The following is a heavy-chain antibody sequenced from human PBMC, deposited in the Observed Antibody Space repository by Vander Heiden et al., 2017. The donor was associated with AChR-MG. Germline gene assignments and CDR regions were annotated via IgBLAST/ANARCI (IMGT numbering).Heavy chain of an antibody. CDR3: ARQGGIRAYYYFDY. D-gene: IGHD3-16*01. J-gene: IGHJ4*02. Sequence: QLQLQESGPGLVKPSETLSLTCTLSGVSISSSSYYWGCIRQPPGKGLEWIGSIYYSGSTYYNPSLKSRVTISVDTSKNQFSLKLSSVTAADTAVYYCARQGGIRAYYYFDYWGQGTLVTVSS. CDR1: GVSISSSSYY. V-gene: IGHV4-39*01. CDR2: IYYSGST.